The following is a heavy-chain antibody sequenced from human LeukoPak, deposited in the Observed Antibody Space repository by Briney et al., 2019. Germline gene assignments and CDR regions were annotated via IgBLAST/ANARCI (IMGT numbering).Heavy chain of an antibody. D-gene: IGHD3-22*01. Sequence: PGGSLRPSCAASGFTFNDYAMHWVRQAPGKGLEWVSGIGWNSHIIGYEDSVKGRFTISRDNARNSLSLQMNSLRAEDTAFYYCAKDRDSSGFAPYFDYWGQGILVTVSS. J-gene: IGHJ4*02. V-gene: IGHV3-9*01. CDR1: GFTFNDYA. CDR2: IGWNSHII. CDR3: AKDRDSSGFAPYFDY.